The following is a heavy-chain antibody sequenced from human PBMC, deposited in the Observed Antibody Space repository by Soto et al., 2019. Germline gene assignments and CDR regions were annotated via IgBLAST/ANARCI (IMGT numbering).Heavy chain of an antibody. Sequence: EVQLVESGGGLVQPGGSLRLSCAASGFTVSSNYLRWVRQAPGKGLEWVSVVYSGGSTYYEDSVGGRFTSSRDNSKKRLYLQMNSLRAEDTAVDYCAVHSHADYWGQGTRVNVSS. D-gene: IGHD1-26*01. J-gene: IGHJ4*02. CDR2: VYSGGST. CDR3: AVHSHADY. V-gene: IGHV3-66*01. CDR1: GFTVSSNY.